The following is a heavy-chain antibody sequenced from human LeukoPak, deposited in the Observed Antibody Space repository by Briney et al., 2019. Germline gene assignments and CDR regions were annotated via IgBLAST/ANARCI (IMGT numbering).Heavy chain of an antibody. CDR3: ARDGNYDSSGLDAFDI. J-gene: IGHJ3*02. CDR1: GFTFSSYS. V-gene: IGHV3-21*01. D-gene: IGHD3-22*01. CDR2: ISSSSSYI. Sequence: GGSLRLSRAASGFTFSSYSMNWVRQAPGKGLEWVSSISSSSSYIYYADSVKGRFTISRDNAKNSLYLQMNSLRAEDTAVYYCARDGNYDSSGLDAFDIWGQGTMVTVSS.